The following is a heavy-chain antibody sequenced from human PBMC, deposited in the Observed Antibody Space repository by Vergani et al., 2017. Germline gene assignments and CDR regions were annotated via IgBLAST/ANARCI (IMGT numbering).Heavy chain of an antibody. V-gene: IGHV4-59*01. CDR3: ARELLWFGGNWFDP. D-gene: IGHD3-10*01. Sequence: QVQLQESGPGLVKHSETLSLTCTVSGGSISSYYWSWIRQPPGKGLEWIGYIYYSGSTNYNPSLTSRVTISVDTSKNQFSLKLSSVTAADTAVYYCARELLWFGGNWFDPWGQGTLVTVSS. J-gene: IGHJ5*02. CDR1: GGSISSYY. CDR2: IYYSGST.